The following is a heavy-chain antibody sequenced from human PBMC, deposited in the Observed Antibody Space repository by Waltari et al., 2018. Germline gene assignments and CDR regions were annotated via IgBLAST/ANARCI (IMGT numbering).Heavy chain of an antibody. V-gene: IGHV4-39*01. D-gene: IGHD2-2*02. J-gene: IGHJ4*02. Sequence: QLQLQESGPGLVKPSETLSLTCTVSGGSISSSSYYWGWIRQPPGKGLEWIGSIYYRGSTYYTPSLKCRVTISVDTSKNQFSLKLSSVTAADTAVYYCARLLRSRYIPAHFDYWGQGTLVTVSS. CDR2: IYYRGST. CDR3: ARLLRSRYIPAHFDY. CDR1: GGSISSSSYY.